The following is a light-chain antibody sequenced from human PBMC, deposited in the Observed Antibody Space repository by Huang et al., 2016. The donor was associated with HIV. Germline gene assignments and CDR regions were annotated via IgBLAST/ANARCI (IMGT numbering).Light chain of an antibody. CDR2: AAS. CDR3: LQDYNYTFT. CDR1: QGIRND. V-gene: IGKV1-6*01. Sequence: AIQMTQSPSSLSASVGDRVTINCRASQGIRNDLGWDQQKPGKDPKLLIYAASSLQSGGPSRFSGSGSGTDFTLTISSLQPEDFATYYCLQDYNYTFTFGPGTKVDIK. J-gene: IGKJ3*01.